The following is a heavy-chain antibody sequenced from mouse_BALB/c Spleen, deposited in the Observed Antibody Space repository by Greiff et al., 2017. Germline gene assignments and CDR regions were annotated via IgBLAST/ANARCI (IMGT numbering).Heavy chain of an antibody. CDR3: ARQGDWDRAWFDY. Sequence: EVKLLESGGDLVKPGGSLKLSCAASGFTFSSYGMSWVRQTPDKRLEWVATISSGGSYTYYPDSVKGRFTISRDNAKNTLYLQMSSLKSEDTAMYYCARQGDWDRAWFDYWGQGTLVTVSA. J-gene: IGHJ3*01. CDR1: GFTFSSYG. D-gene: IGHD4-1*01. CDR2: ISSGGSYT. V-gene: IGHV5-6*01.